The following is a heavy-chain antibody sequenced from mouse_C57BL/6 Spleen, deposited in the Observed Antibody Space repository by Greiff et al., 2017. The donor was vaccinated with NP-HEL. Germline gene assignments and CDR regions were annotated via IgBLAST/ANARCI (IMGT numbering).Heavy chain of an antibody. Sequence: EVKLQESGAELVRPGASVKLSCTASGFNIKDDYMHWVKQRPEQGLEWIGWIDPENGDTEYASKFQGKATITADTSSNTAYLQLSSLTSEDTAVYYCTTKVPRDYWGQGTTLTVSS. D-gene: IGHD2-14*01. J-gene: IGHJ2*01. V-gene: IGHV14-4*01. CDR1: GFNIKDDY. CDR3: TTKVPRDY. CDR2: IDPENGDT.